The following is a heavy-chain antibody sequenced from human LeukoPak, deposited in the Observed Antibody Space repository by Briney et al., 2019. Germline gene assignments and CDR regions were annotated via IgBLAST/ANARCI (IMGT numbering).Heavy chain of an antibody. CDR3: ARDLGPYYYDSSGYYLDY. Sequence: PGGSLRLSCAASGFTFSSYAMTWVRQAPGKGLEWVSGISGSGGSTNYADSVKGRFTISRDSVRNTLYLQMNSLRAEDTAVYYCARDLGPYYYDSSGYYLDYWDQGTLVTVSS. CDR1: GFTFSSYA. V-gene: IGHV3-23*01. J-gene: IGHJ4*02. D-gene: IGHD3-22*01. CDR2: ISGSGGST.